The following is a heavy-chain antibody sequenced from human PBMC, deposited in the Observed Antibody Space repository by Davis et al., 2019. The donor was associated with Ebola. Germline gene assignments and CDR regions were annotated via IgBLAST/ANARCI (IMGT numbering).Heavy chain of an antibody. J-gene: IGHJ4*02. Sequence: PGGSLRLSCTGSGFTFTSFRMNWVRQAPGKGLEWVSGISGSGGGTKYADFVKGRFAISRDNSKNTLYLQMNSLRAEETAVYYCAKDFEGDGSFRVYWGQGTLVTVSS. CDR3: AKDFEGDGSFRVY. D-gene: IGHD3-9*01. CDR1: GFTFTSFR. V-gene: IGHV3-23*01. CDR2: ISGSGGGT.